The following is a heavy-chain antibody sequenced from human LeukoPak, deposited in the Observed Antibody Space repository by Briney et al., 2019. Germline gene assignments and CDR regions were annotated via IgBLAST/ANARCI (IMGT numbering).Heavy chain of an antibody. CDR1: XGSISSYD. D-gene: IGHD2-2*01. Sequence: PSETLSLTCTVSXGSISSYDWSWIRQPPGKGLEGIGYIYYSGSTNYNPSLKSRVTISVDTSKNQFSLKLSSVTAADTAVYHCARLGRTSYWYFDLWGRGTLVTVSS. CDR2: IYYSGST. CDR3: ARLGRTSYWYFDL. V-gene: IGHV4-59*08. J-gene: IGHJ2*01.